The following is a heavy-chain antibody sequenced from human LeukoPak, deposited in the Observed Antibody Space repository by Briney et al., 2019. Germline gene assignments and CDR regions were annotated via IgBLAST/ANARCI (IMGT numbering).Heavy chain of an antibody. CDR1: GFTFSSYS. Sequence: GGSLRLSCAASGFTFSSYSMNWVRQVPGKGLEWVSSISSSSSYIYYADSVKGRFTISRDNAKNSLYLQMNSLRAEDTAVYYCARDQDYYDSSGYYEYFDYWGQGTLVTVSS. V-gene: IGHV3-21*01. CDR3: ARDQDYYDSSGYYEYFDY. J-gene: IGHJ4*02. CDR2: ISSSSSYI. D-gene: IGHD3-22*01.